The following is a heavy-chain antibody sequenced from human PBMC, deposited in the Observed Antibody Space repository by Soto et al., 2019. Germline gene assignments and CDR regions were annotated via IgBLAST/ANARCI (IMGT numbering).Heavy chain of an antibody. CDR3: AREVVGATRTMYNNDY. J-gene: IGHJ4*02. D-gene: IGHD1-26*01. CDR2: IYSSGST. V-gene: IGHV4-39*02. CDR1: GGSIGGSNYF. Sequence: SETLSLTCTVSGGSIGGSNYFWGWIRQSPGTGLEWLGTIYSSGSTYYNPSLKSRITMSLDTSKNQFSLKLSSVTAADTAVYYCAREVVGATRTMYNNDYWGQGTLVTVSS.